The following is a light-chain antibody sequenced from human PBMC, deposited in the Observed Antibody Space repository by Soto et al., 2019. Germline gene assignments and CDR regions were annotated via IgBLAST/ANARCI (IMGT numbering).Light chain of an antibody. CDR2: GAS. CDR3: QQYGGSPPYT. V-gene: IGKV3-20*01. J-gene: IGKJ2*01. Sequence: EIVLTQSPGTLSLSPGERATLSCRASQSISSSYLAWYQQKPGQAPRLLIYGASSRATSIPDRFSGSGSGTDFTHTISRLEPEDFAVYYCQQYGGSPPYTFGQGTKLEIK. CDR1: QSISSSY.